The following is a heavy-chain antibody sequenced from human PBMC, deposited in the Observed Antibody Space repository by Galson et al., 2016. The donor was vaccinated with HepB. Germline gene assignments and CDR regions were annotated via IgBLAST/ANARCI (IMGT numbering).Heavy chain of an antibody. Sequence: SLRLSCAASGFTFSSHGMHWVRQAPGKGLEWLAVIWYGDVNIKVYADSVKGRFTIPRDNSKNTLFLQMNSLRADDTAVYYCARGTTESDYPSYYGLDVWGQGATATVSS. CDR1: GFTFSSHG. J-gene: IGHJ6*02. CDR3: ARGTTESDYPSYYGLDV. CDR2: IWYGDVNIK. D-gene: IGHD4-11*01. V-gene: IGHV3-33*01.